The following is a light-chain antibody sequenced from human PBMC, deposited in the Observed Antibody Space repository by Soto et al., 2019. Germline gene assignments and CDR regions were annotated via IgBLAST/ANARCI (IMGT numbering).Light chain of an antibody. Sequence: QSALTQPPSVSGAPGQRVTISCTGSRSNIGAGYDVHWYQQLPGTAPKLLIYSNNNRPSGVPDRFSGSKSGTSASLAITGLQSEDEADYYCQSYDSSLTVWVFGGGTKLTVL. J-gene: IGLJ3*02. CDR2: SNN. CDR3: QSYDSSLTVWV. V-gene: IGLV1-40*01. CDR1: RSNIGAGYD.